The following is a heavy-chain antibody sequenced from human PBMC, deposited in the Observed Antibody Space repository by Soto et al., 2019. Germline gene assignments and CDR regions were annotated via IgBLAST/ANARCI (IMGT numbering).Heavy chain of an antibody. J-gene: IGHJ4*02. Sequence: TSETLSLTCAVSGYSISSSNWWGWIRQPPGKGLEWIGYIYYSGTTYYNPSLKSRVTISVDTSKNQFSLKLSSVTAADTAVYYCARAPRGNYGYPSYFDYWGQGTLVTVSS. V-gene: IGHV4-28*03. CDR1: GYSISSSNW. CDR3: ARAPRGNYGYPSYFDY. CDR2: IYYSGTT. D-gene: IGHD3-10*01.